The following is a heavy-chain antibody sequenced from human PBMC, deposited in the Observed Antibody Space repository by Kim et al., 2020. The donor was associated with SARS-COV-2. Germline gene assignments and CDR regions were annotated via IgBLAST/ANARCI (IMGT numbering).Heavy chain of an antibody. CDR2: INPNSGGT. Sequence: ASVKVSCKASGYTFTNYYIHWVRQAPGQGLEWMGWINPNSGGTNYAQKFQGRVTMTRDTSISTAYMELSRLRSDDTAVYYCARSWEDYYFDYWGQGTLVTVSS. CDR1: GYTFTNYY. CDR3: ARSWEDYYFDY. J-gene: IGHJ4*02. V-gene: IGHV1-2*02. D-gene: IGHD1-26*01.